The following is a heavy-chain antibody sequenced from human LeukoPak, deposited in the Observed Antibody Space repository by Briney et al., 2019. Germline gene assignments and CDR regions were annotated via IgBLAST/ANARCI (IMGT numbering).Heavy chain of an antibody. D-gene: IGHD6-13*01. CDR1: GYTFTGYY. J-gene: IGHJ4*02. CDR2: INPNSGGT. V-gene: IGHV1-2*02. Sequence: GASVKVSCKASGYTFTGYYMHWVRQAPGQGLEWMGWINPNSGGTNYAQKFQGRVTMTRDTSIGTAYMELSRLRSDDTAVYYCARGLSSSSPPGSFWGQGTLVTVSS. CDR3: ARGLSSSSPPGSF.